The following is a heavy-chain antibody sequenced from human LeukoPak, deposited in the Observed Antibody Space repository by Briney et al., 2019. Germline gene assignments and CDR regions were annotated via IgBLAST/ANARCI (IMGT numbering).Heavy chain of an antibody. J-gene: IGHJ4*02. Sequence: GGSLRLSCADSGITFSSYSMTWVRQAPGKGLEWVSSISSLSTYINYTDSVKGRFTISRDNDKNLLYLQMNSLRAEDTAVYYCAKGYSNTWNFDYWGQGTLVTVSS. CDR1: GITFSSYS. CDR2: ISSLSTYI. CDR3: AKGYSNTWNFDY. V-gene: IGHV3-21*04. D-gene: IGHD6-13*01.